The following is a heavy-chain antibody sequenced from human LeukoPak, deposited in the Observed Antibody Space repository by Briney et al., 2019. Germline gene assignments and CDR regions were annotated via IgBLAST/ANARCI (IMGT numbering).Heavy chain of an antibody. CDR3: ARELNDAFDI. J-gene: IGHJ3*02. CDR2: IYYSGST. V-gene: IGHV4-61*01. Sequence: SETLSLTCTVSGDSISSGSYYWSWIRQPPGTGLEWIGYIYYSGSTNYNPSLKSRVTISVDTSKNQFSLKLSSVTATDTAVYYCARELNDAFDIWGQGTMVTVSS. CDR1: GDSISSGSYY.